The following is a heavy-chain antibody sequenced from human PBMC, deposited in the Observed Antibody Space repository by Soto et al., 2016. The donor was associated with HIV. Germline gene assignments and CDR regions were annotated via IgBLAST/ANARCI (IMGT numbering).Heavy chain of an antibody. CDR2: ISYDGSNT. Sequence: VQLVESGGGVVQPGRSLRLSCAASGFTFETYSMHWVRQAPGKGLEWVATISYDGSNTYYPDSVKGRFTISRDNSKNTLSLQLNSLRPEDTAVYFCARDGGYYYDILTGYYPDFWGQGILVYRLL. CDR1: GFTFETYS. D-gene: IGHD3-9*01. J-gene: IGHJ4*02. V-gene: IGHV3-30*04. CDR3: ARDGGYYYDILTGYYPDF.